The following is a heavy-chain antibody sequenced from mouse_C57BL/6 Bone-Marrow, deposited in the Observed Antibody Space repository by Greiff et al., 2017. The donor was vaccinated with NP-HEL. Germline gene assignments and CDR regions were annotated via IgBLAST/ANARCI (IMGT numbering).Heavy chain of an antibody. CDR2: ISDGGSYT. Sequence: EVMLVESGGGLVKPGGSLKLSCAASGFTFSSYAMSWVRQTPEKRLEWVATISDGGSYTYYPDNVKGGFTISRDNAKNNLYLQMSHLKSEDTAMYYCARAPVYYFDYWGQGTTLTVSS. CDR3: ARAPVYYFDY. CDR1: GFTFSSYA. V-gene: IGHV5-4*03. J-gene: IGHJ2*01.